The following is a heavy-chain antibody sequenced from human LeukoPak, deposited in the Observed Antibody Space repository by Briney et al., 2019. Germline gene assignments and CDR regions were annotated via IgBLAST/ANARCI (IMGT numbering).Heavy chain of an antibody. CDR2: IYYSGST. Sequence: SETLSLTCTVSGGSISSYYWSWIRQPPGKGLEWIGYIYYSGSTYYNPSLKSRVTISVDTSKNQFSLKLSSVTAADTAVYYCARDRYSSSWYLSGNWFDPWGQGALVTVSS. J-gene: IGHJ5*02. CDR1: GGSISSYY. CDR3: ARDRYSSSWYLSGNWFDP. V-gene: IGHV4-59*12. D-gene: IGHD6-13*01.